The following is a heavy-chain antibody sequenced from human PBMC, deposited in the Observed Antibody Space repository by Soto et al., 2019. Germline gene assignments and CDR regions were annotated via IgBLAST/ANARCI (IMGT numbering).Heavy chain of an antibody. D-gene: IGHD6-13*01. CDR3: AAPSSSWSFDY. Sequence: SVKVSCTASGGTFSTYAITWVRQAPGQGLEWMGGIILIFGTANYAQKFQGRVTITADESTSTAYMELSSLRSDDTAVYYCAAPSSSWSFDYWGQGTLVTVSS. CDR1: GGTFSTYA. CDR2: IILIFGTA. J-gene: IGHJ4*02. V-gene: IGHV1-69*13.